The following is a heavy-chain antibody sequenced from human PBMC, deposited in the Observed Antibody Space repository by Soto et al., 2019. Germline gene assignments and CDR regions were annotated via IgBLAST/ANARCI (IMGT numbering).Heavy chain of an antibody. CDR3: ARDIVVVVAARSPYYYYGMDV. Sequence: ASVKVSCKASGGTFSSYAISWVRQAPGQGLEWMGGIIPIFGTANYAQKFQGRVTITADESTSTAYMELSSLRSEDTAVYYCARDIVVVVAARSPYYYYGMDVWGQGTTVTVSS. CDR2: IIPIFGTA. J-gene: IGHJ6*02. CDR1: GGTFSSYA. D-gene: IGHD2-15*01. V-gene: IGHV1-69*13.